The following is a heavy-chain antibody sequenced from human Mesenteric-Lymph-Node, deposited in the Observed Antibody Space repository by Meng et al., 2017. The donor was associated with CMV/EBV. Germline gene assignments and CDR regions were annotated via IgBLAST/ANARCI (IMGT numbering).Heavy chain of an antibody. J-gene: IGHJ4*02. CDR3: AKRQHLAAFDY. CDR2: IWYDGSDK. CDR1: GFTFSSYG. V-gene: IGHV3-30*02. Sequence: GGPLRLSCAASGFTFSSYGMHWVRQAPGKGLEWVAFIWYDGSDKYYADSVKGRFAISRDNSKNTLYLQMSSLRAEDTAVYYCAKRQHLAAFDYWGQGTLVTVSS. D-gene: IGHD6-13*01.